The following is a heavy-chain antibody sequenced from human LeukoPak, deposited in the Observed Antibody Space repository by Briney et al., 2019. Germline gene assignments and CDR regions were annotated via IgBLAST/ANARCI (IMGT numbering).Heavy chain of an antibody. CDR3: AKGGVYSSSVDY. CDR2: ISGSGGST. Sequence: RPGGSLRLSCAASGFTFSSYAMSWVRQAPGKGLEWVSAISGSGGSTYYADSVKGRFTISRDNSKNTLYLQMNSLRAEDTAVYYCAKGGVYSSSVDYWGQGTLVTVSS. D-gene: IGHD6-13*01. J-gene: IGHJ4*02. CDR1: GFTFSSYA. V-gene: IGHV3-23*01.